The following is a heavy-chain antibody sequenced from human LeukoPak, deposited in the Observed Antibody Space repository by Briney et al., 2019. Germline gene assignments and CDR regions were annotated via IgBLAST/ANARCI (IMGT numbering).Heavy chain of an antibody. J-gene: IGHJ6*02. V-gene: IGHV3-48*04. CDR1: GFTFSSYS. Sequence: GGSLRLSCAASGFTFSSYSMNWVRQAPGKGLEWGSYISSSSSTIYYADSVKGRFTISRDNAKNSLYLQMNSLRAEDTAVYYCARDRSIAVASYGMDVWGQGTTVTVSS. CDR2: ISSSSSTI. D-gene: IGHD6-19*01. CDR3: ARDRSIAVASYGMDV.